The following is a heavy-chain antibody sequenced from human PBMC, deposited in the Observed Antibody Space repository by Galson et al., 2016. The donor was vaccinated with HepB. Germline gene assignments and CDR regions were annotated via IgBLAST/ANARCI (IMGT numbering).Heavy chain of an antibody. CDR2: VNPSSGST. D-gene: IGHD3-22*01. J-gene: IGHJ4*02. V-gene: IGHV1-2*06. Sequence: SVKVSCKASGNAFTGDYLHWVRQVPGQGLEWMGRVNPSSGSTIYAHNFQGRVTMTRDTSIGTAYMELSRLRSDDTAVYYCASSGYYSNLNYWGQGTLVTVSS. CDR1: GNAFTGDY. CDR3: ASSGYYSNLNY.